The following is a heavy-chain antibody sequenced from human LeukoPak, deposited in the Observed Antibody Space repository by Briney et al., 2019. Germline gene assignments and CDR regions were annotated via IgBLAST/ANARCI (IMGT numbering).Heavy chain of an antibody. CDR3: ATDGLVGATWY. J-gene: IGHJ4*02. D-gene: IGHD1-26*01. Sequence: SETLSLTCAVYGAALSEYYWSWIRQSPGKGLEWIGTIYHSGSTYYNPSLKSRVTISVDTSKNQFSLKLNSVTAADTAIYYCATDGLVGATWYWGQGTLVTVSS. CDR1: GAALSEYY. CDR2: IYHSGST. V-gene: IGHV4-34*11.